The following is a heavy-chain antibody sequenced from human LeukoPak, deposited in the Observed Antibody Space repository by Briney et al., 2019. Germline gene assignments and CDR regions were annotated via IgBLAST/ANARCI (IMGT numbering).Heavy chain of an antibody. CDR2: IKQSENT. CDR3: AREGLKNAYNPLGY. V-gene: IGHV4-34*01. J-gene: IGHJ4*02. Sequence: SETLSLTSAVYGGSFSAYYWTWVRQPPGMGLEWIGEIKQSENTNYNPSLKSRVTISIHPSKNQISLTLTSVTAADTAVYYCAREGLKNAYNPLGYWGEGTLVTVSS. D-gene: IGHD5-24*01. CDR1: GGSFSAYY.